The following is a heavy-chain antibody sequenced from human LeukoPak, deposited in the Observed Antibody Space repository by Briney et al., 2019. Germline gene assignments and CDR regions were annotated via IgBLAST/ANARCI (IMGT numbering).Heavy chain of an antibody. CDR2: MSHDGSNK. D-gene: IGHD6-19*01. J-gene: IGHJ4*02. CDR1: GFTLSSYA. Sequence: GRSLRLSCAASGFTLSSYAMHWVRQAPGKGLEWVAVMSHDGSNKYYGDSVKGRFTISRDNSKNTLYLQMNSLRAEDTAVYYCAKLDSGGWSRPFDYWGQGTLVTVSS. V-gene: IGHV3-30*18. CDR3: AKLDSGGWSRPFDY.